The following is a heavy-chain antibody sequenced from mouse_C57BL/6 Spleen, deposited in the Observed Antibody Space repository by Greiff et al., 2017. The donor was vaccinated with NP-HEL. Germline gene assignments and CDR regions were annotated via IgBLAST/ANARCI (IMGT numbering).Heavy chain of an antibody. CDR2: IYPGSGST. Sequence: VKLQQPGAELVKPGASVKMSCKASGYTFTSYWITWVKQRPGQGLEWIGDIYPGSGSTNYNEKFKSKATLTVDTSSSTAYMQLSSLTSEDSAVYYCARGGLRRSYYFDYWGQGTTLTVSS. CDR3: ARGGLRRSYYFDY. D-gene: IGHD2-4*01. J-gene: IGHJ2*01. V-gene: IGHV1-55*01. CDR1: GYTFTSYW.